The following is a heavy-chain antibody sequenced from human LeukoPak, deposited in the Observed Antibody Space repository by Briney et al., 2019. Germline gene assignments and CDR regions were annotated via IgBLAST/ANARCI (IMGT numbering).Heavy chain of an antibody. Sequence: GESLKISCRGSGYRFTTYWIGWVRQMPGKGLEWMGIIYPGDSDTRYSPSFQGQVTMSADKSINTAYLQWSSLKASDTAMYYCARHSSWDSTDYYYYYGMDVWGQGTTVTVSS. CDR3: ARHSSWDSTDYYYYYGMDV. D-gene: IGHD6-13*01. CDR1: GYRFTTYW. V-gene: IGHV5-51*01. CDR2: IYPGDSDT. J-gene: IGHJ6*02.